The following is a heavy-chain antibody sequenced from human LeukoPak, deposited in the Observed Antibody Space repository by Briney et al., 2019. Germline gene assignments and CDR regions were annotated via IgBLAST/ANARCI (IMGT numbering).Heavy chain of an antibody. CDR2: KKQDGSEK. CDR1: GFTFSSYW. CDR3: ARVGFDWLRPFYYYYYYYMDV. V-gene: IGHV3-7*01. D-gene: IGHD3-9*01. J-gene: IGHJ6*03. Sequence: PGGSLRLSCAASGFTFSSYWMSWVRQAPGKGLEWVANKKQDGSEKYYVDSVKGRFTISRDNAKNSLYLQMNSLRAEDTAVYYCARVGFDWLRPFYYYYYYYMDVWGKGTTVTVSS.